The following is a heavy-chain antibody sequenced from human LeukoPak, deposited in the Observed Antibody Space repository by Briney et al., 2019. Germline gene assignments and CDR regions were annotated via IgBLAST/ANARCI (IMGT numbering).Heavy chain of an antibody. V-gene: IGHV3-23*01. CDR1: GFTFSSYA. CDR2: ISGSGGST. J-gene: IGHJ4*02. D-gene: IGHD4-17*01. CDR3: AKASTVTQYFDY. Sequence: GGSLRLSCAASGFTFSSYAMSWVRQAPGKGLEWVSAISGSGGSTYYSDSVKGRFTISRDNSKNTLYLQMNSLRAEDTAVYYCAKASTVTQYFDYWGQGTLVTVSS.